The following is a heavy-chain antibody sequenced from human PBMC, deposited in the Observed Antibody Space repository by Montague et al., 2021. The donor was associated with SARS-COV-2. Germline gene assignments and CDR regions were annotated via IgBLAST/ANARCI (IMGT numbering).Heavy chain of an antibody. CDR2: IYYSGST. CDR1: GGSISSSNW. CDR3: ARAPVAHITIFGVVTSFDY. V-gene: IGHV4-4*02. J-gene: IGHJ4*02. Sequence: SETLSLTCAVSGGSISSSNWWSWVRQPPGKGLEWIGYIYYSGSTXYNPSLKSRVTISVDTSKNQFSLKLSSVTAADTAVYYCARAPVAHITIFGVVTSFDYWGQGTLVTVSS. D-gene: IGHD3-3*01.